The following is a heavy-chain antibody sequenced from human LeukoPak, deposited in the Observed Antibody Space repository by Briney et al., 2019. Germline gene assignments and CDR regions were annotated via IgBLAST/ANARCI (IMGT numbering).Heavy chain of an antibody. CDR2: IIPILGIA. CDR1: GSTFSSYA. CDR3: ARALGVVATPSYYFDY. D-gene: IGHD5-12*01. Sequence: SVKVSCKASGSTFSSYAISWVRQAPGQGLEWMGRIIPILGIANYAQKFQGRVTITADKSTSTAYMELSSLRSEDTAVYYCARALGVVATPSYYFDYWGQGTLVTVSS. V-gene: IGHV1-69*04. J-gene: IGHJ4*02.